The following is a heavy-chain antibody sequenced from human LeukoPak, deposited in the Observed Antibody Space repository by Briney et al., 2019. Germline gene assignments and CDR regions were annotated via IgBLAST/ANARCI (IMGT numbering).Heavy chain of an antibody. CDR3: AKVGYSGSYPFYYYYGMDV. CDR2: IGARSIHT. CDR1: GFTFSSYA. V-gene: IGHV3-23*01. Sequence: PGGSLRLSCASSGFTFSSYAMSWVRQAPGKGLEWVSVIGARSIHTYYAESVKGRFTISRDNSKNTVYLQMNSLRAEDTAVYYCAKVGYSGSYPFYYYYGMDVWGQGTTVTVSS. J-gene: IGHJ6*02. D-gene: IGHD1-26*01.